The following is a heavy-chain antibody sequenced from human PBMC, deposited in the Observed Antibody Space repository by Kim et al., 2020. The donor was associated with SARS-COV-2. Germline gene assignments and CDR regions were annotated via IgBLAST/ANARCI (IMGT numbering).Heavy chain of an antibody. CDR3: AREGGYSVSMDY. V-gene: IGHV3-30-3*01. J-gene: IGHJ4*02. Sequence: GGSLRLSCAASGFTFSSYAMHWVRQAPGKGLEWVAVISYDGSNKYYADSVKGRFTISRDNSKNTLYLQMNSLRAEDTAVYYCAREGGYSVSMDYWGQGTL. CDR1: GFTFSSYA. CDR2: ISYDGSNK. D-gene: IGHD2-15*01.